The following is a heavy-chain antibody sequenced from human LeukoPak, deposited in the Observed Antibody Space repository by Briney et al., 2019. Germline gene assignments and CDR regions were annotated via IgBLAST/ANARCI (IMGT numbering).Heavy chain of an antibody. V-gene: IGHV4-30-4*08. D-gene: IGHD1-26*01. J-gene: IGHJ4*02. Sequence: SQTLSLTCTVSGGSISSGDYYWSWIRQPPGKGLEWIGYIYYSGSTYYNPSLKSRVTMSVDTSKNQFSLKLSSVTAADTAVYYCARQEGGIVGPYWGQGTLVTVSS. CDR3: ARQEGGIVGPY. CDR2: IYYSGST. CDR1: GGSISSGDYY.